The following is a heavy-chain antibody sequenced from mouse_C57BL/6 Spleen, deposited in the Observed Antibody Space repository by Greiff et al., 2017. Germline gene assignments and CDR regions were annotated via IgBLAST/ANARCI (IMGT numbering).Heavy chain of an antibody. CDR1: GFTFSDFY. CDR3: ARDGWDDYGGGAMDY. D-gene: IGHD2-4*01. Sequence: EVKVVESGGGLVQSGRSLRLSCATSGFTFSDFYMEWVRQAPGKGLEWIAASRNKANDYTTEYSASVKGRFIVSRDTSQSILYLQMNDLRAEDTAIYYCARDGWDDYGGGAMDYWGQGTSVTVSS. CDR2: SRNKANDYTT. J-gene: IGHJ4*01. V-gene: IGHV7-1*01.